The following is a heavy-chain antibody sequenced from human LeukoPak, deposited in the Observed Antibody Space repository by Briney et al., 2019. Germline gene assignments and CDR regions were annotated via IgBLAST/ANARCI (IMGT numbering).Heavy chain of an antibody. J-gene: IGHJ5*02. D-gene: IGHD6-19*01. CDR3: AKGSGGWYQFFDH. Sequence: GGSLRLSCAVSGFTFSTYAMTWVGQAPGKGLEWVSSISNGDGTTYYTDSVKGRFTISRNNSKNTLYLQMNSLRAEDTAVYYCAKGSGGWYQFFDHWGQGTLVTVSS. V-gene: IGHV3-23*01. CDR2: ISNGDGTT. CDR1: GFTFSTYA.